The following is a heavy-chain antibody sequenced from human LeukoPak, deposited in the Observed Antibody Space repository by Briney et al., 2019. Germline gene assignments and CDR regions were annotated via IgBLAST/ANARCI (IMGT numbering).Heavy chain of an antibody. CDR3: ARYRIAVAGTYFDY. V-gene: IGHV3-53*01. Sequence: GGSLRLSCAASGFTVSSNYMSWVRQAPGKGLEWVSVIYSGGSTYYADSVKGRFTISRDNSKNTLYLQMNSLRAEDTAVYYCARYRIAVAGTYFDYWGQGTLVTVSS. CDR1: GFTVSSNY. J-gene: IGHJ4*02. D-gene: IGHD6-19*01. CDR2: IYSGGST.